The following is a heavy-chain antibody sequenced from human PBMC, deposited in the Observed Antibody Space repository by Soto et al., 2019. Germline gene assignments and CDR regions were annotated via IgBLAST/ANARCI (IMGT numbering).Heavy chain of an antibody. CDR3: AKDSRPNYPCSMDC. J-gene: IGHJ6*01. Sequence: QVQLVESGGGVVQPGRSLRLSCAASGFTFSSYGMHWVRQAPGKGLEWVAVISYDGSNKYYADSVKVRFTISRDNSKKSLYLQMNSLRAEDTAVYYCAKDSRPNYPCSMDCWGQGTTVTVS. CDR1: GFTFSSYG. CDR2: ISYDGSNK. V-gene: IGHV3-30*18. D-gene: IGHD1-7*01.